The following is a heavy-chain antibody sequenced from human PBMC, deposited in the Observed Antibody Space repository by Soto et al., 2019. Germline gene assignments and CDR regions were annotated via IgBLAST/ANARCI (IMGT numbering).Heavy chain of an antibody. J-gene: IGHJ1*01. CDR1: GFTFSTYW. Sequence: EVQLVESGGGLVQPGGSLRLSCAASGFTFSTYWMHWVRQAPGEGLVWVSRIKPDGTITNYADSVKGRFTISRDNANNTLYLQINSLRAEDTAVYFCVSASYGVHEYFENWGQGTLVTVYS. CDR3: VSASYGVHEYFEN. D-gene: IGHD4-17*01. V-gene: IGHV3-74*01. CDR2: IKPDGTIT.